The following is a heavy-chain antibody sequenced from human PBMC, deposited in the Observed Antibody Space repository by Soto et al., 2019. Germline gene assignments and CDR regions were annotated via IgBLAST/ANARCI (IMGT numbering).Heavy chain of an antibody. CDR1: GFSFMAYY. Sequence: QVQLLQSGAEVQKPGASVKVSWRASGFSFMAYYIHWVRQAPRQGPEWLGWINPNAGGTNPSQKFQGRGPPTRDTSTSTSGLELTALTSDDTAVYYWVRASPMVPRRPGYLYNMDVWGTGTPVTVSS. CDR3: VRASPMVPRRPGYLYNMDV. CDR2: INPNAGGT. D-gene: IGHD5-12*01. J-gene: IGHJ6*04. V-gene: IGHV1-2*02.